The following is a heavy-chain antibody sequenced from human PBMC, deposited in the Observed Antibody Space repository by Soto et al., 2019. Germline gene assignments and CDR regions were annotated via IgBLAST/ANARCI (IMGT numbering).Heavy chain of an antibody. CDR3: ARTALAAAGTSSGVFDY. CDR1: GGTFSSYA. J-gene: IGHJ4*02. V-gene: IGHV1-69*01. D-gene: IGHD6-13*01. Sequence: QVQLVQSGAEVKKPGSSVKVSCKASGGTFSSYAISWLRQAPGQGLEWMGGIIPIFGTANYAQKFQGRVTITADESTSTAYMELSSLRSEDTAVYYCARTALAAAGTSSGVFDYWGQGTLVTVSS. CDR2: IIPIFGTA.